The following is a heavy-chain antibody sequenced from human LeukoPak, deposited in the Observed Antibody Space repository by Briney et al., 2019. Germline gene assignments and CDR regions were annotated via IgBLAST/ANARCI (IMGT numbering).Heavy chain of an antibody. CDR1: GFTFSTYW. J-gene: IGHJ4*02. CDR2: IKQDGSEK. D-gene: IGHD6-19*01. CDR3: ARVSSLAVAGFFDY. Sequence: GGSLRLSCAASGFTFSTYWMSWVRQAPGKGLERVANIKQDGSEKDYVDSVKGRFTISRDNAKNSLYLQMNSLRAEDTAVYYCARVSSLAVAGFFDYWGQRILVTVSS. V-gene: IGHV3-7*01.